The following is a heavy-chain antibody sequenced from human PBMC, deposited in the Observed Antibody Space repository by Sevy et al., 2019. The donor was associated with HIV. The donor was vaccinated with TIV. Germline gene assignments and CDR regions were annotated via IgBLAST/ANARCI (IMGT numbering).Heavy chain of an antibody. Sequence: ASVKVSCKASGYTFSDSGYYVHWVRQAPGQGLEWMGWINPKSGATNYAQKFQGRVTMTRDTSVSTANMVLNRLKSDDTAVDYWAREGYDFGTEPVDYDYGMDVWGQGTTVTVSS. J-gene: IGHJ6*02. CDR1: GYTFSDSGYY. CDR3: AREGYDFGTEPVDYDYGMDV. CDR2: INPKSGAT. V-gene: IGHV1-2*02. D-gene: IGHD3-3*01.